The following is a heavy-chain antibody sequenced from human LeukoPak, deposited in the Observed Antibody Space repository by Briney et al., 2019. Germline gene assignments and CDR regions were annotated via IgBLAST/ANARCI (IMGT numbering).Heavy chain of an antibody. D-gene: IGHD2-15*01. CDR2: VYHSGTT. J-gene: IGHJ5*02. CDR3: TSLYCSGGSCYSNWFDP. V-gene: IGHV4-4*02. CDR1: GGSISSRIW. Sequence: PSETLSLTCAVSGGSISSRIWWNWVRQPPGKGLEWIGEVYHSGTTNYNASLKSRVTISVDTSKNQFSLKLSSVTAADTAVYYCTSLYCSGGSCYSNWFDPWGQGTLVTVSS.